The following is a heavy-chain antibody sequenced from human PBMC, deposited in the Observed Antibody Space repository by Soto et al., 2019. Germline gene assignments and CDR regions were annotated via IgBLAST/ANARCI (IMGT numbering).Heavy chain of an antibody. CDR3: TVWLYGATICY. Sequence: EVQLVESGGGLVKPGGSLRLSCAASGFTFSNAWMSWVRQAPGKGLEWVARIKSKTDGGTTDYAAPVKGRFTISRDDSKNTLYLQINSLKTEDTDVYYCTVWLYGATICYWGQGTLVTVSS. V-gene: IGHV3-15*01. J-gene: IGHJ4*02. CDR2: IKSKTDGGTT. CDR1: GFTFSNAW. D-gene: IGHD5-12*01.